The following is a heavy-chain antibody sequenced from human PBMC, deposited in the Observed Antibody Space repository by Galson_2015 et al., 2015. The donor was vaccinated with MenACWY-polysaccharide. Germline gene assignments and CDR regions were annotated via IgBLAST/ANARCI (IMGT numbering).Heavy chain of an antibody. J-gene: IGHJ3*01. V-gene: IGHV3-74*01. CDR2: VASDRGIT. Sequence: SLRLSCAASGFTFYGYKLHWVRQAPGKGLVWVSHVASDRGITSYADSVKGRFTISRDNAKNTVYRQMNSLRVEDTAVYYCARGGVRGFDLWGPGTVVTVSS. CDR1: GFTFYGYK. CDR3: ARGGVRGFDL. D-gene: IGHD2-8*01.